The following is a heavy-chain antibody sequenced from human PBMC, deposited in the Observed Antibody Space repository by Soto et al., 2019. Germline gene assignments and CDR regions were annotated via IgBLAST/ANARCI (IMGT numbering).Heavy chain of an antibody. CDR2: ISSSSSYI. Sequence: GGSLRLSCAASGFTFSSYSMNWVRQAPGKGLEWVSSISSSSSYIYYADSVKGRFTISRDNAKISLYLQMNSLRAEDTAVYYCARDANRVVPAGVWFDPWGQGTLVTVSS. J-gene: IGHJ5*02. V-gene: IGHV3-21*01. CDR3: ARDANRVVPAGVWFDP. CDR1: GFTFSSYS. D-gene: IGHD2-2*01.